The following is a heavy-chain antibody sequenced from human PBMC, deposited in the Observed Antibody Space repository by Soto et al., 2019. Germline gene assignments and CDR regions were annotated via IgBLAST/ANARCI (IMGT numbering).Heavy chain of an antibody. CDR2: IHPGDSDT. CDR1: GYTFGSYY. D-gene: IGHD3-16*01. CDR3: AEWGLTPRPGPSPGFGGGLGV. Sequence: LGESLKISCKDSGYTFGSYYIAWVRQMPGKGLKWMGIIHPGDSDTRHSPSFQGQVTISADRSINTAYLQWSSLKASDTAIYYCAEWGLTPRPGPSPGFGGGLGVWGQGTTVTVSS. J-gene: IGHJ6*02. V-gene: IGHV5-51*01.